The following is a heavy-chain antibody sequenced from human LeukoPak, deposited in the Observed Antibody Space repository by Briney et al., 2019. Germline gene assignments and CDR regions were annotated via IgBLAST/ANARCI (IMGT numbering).Heavy chain of an antibody. D-gene: IGHD2-15*01. CDR1: GYSFADYY. J-gene: IGHJ4*02. CDR3: ARVVYCSGGSCYSALDY. Sequence: GASVKVSCKASGYSFADYYVHWVRQAPGQGLEWMGWIKPNSGDTRSAQKFQGRVIMTRDTSTGTAYMELSRLRSDDTAVYYCARVVYCSGGSCYSALDYWGQGTLVTVSS. CDR2: IKPNSGDT. V-gene: IGHV1-2*02.